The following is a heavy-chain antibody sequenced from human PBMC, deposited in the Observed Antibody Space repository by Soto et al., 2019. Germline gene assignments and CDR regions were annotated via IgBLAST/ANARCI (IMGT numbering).Heavy chain of an antibody. D-gene: IGHD5-18*01. CDR1: GFTFSSYA. CDR2: ISYDGSNK. CDR3: ARGEQLWSPDEWDDY. J-gene: IGHJ4*02. V-gene: IGHV3-30-3*01. Sequence: GGSLRLSCAASGFTFSSYAMHWVRQAPGKGLEWVAVISYDGSNKYYADSVKGRFTISRDSSKNTLYLQMNSLRAEDTAVYYCARGEQLWSPDEWDDYWGQGTLVTVSS.